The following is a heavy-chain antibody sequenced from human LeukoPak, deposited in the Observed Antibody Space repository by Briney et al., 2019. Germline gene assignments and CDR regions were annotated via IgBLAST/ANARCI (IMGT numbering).Heavy chain of an antibody. V-gene: IGHV3-9*01. CDR1: GFIFNNYA. J-gene: IGHJ4*02. D-gene: IGHD6-19*01. CDR3: AKDNRRHYTSGPNPDSLH. CDR2: ISWNSGSI. Sequence: GGSLRLSCAGSGFIFNNYAMHWVRQPPGKGLEWVSGISWNSGSIDYADSVKGRFTISRDNAKNSLYLQVNSLRVEDTAFYYCAKDNRRHYTSGPNPDSLHWGQGALVTVSS.